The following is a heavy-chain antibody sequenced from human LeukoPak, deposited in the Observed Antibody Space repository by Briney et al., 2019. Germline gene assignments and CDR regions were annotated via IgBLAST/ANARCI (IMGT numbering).Heavy chain of an antibody. J-gene: IGHJ6*03. D-gene: IGHD3-3*01. CDR1: EDSVSSNSAA. V-gene: IGHV6-1*01. CDR3: ARAPDFWSGYYANYYYYYMDV. Sequence: SQTLSLTCAISEDSVSSNSAAWNWIRQSPSRGLEWLGRTYYRSKWYNDYAVSVKSRITINPDTSKNQFSLQLNSVSPEDTAVYYCARAPDFWSGYYANYYYYYMDVWGKGTTVTVSS. CDR2: TYYRSKWYN.